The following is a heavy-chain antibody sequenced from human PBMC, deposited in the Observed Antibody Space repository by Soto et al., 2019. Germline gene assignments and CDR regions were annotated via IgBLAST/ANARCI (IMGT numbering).Heavy chain of an antibody. J-gene: IGHJ3*02. D-gene: IGHD4-17*01. V-gene: IGHV1-69*13. Sequence: SVKVSCKASGGTFSSYAISWVRQAPGQGLEWMGGIIPIFGTANYAQKFQGRVTITADESTSTAYMELSSLRSEDTAVYYCARGLWAYGGTIDAFDIWGQGTMVTVS. CDR2: IIPIFGTA. CDR3: ARGLWAYGGTIDAFDI. CDR1: GGTFSSYA.